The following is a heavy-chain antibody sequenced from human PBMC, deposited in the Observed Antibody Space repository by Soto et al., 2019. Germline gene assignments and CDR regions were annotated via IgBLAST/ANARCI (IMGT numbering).Heavy chain of an antibody. D-gene: IGHD5-18*01. J-gene: IGHJ4*02. V-gene: IGHV3-33*01. Sequence: GSLRLSCAASGFTFSSYGMHWVRQAPGKGLEWVAVIWYDGSNKYYADSVKGRFTISRDNSKNTLYLQMNSLRAEDTAVYYCARDGRLYSYGYSFDYWGQGTLVTVSS. CDR3: ARDGRLYSYGYSFDY. CDR1: GFTFSSYG. CDR2: IWYDGSNK.